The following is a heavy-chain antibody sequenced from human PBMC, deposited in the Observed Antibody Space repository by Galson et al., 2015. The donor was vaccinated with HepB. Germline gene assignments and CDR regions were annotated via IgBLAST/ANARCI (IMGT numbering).Heavy chain of an antibody. CDR2: IWYDGSNK. Sequence: SLRLSCAASGFTFSSYGMHWVRQAPGKGLEWVAVIWYDGSNKYYADSVKGRFTISRDNSKNTLYLQMNSLRAEDTAVYYCARDCSGGSCYSYGMDVWGQGTTVTVSS. V-gene: IGHV3-33*01. CDR1: GFTFSSYG. CDR3: ARDCSGGSCYSYGMDV. J-gene: IGHJ6*02. D-gene: IGHD2-15*01.